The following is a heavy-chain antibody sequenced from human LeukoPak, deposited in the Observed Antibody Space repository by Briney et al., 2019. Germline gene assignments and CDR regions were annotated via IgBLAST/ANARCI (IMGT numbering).Heavy chain of an antibody. Sequence: GGSLRLSCAASGFTFSSYSMNWVRQAPGMGLEWVSYISTSSSTIYYADSVKGRFTVSRDNAKNSLYLQMNSLRAEDTAVYYCATAYDSSSFDYWGQGTLVTVSS. CDR2: ISTSSSTI. V-gene: IGHV3-48*01. CDR3: ATAYDSSSFDY. J-gene: IGHJ4*02. CDR1: GFTFSSYS. D-gene: IGHD3-22*01.